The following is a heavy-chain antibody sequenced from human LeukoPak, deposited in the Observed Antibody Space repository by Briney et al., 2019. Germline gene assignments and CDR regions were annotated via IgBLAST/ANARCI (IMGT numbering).Heavy chain of an antibody. Sequence: SETLSLTCTVSGGSISSYYWGWIRQPPGKGLEWIGYIYYSGSTNYNPSLKSRVTIPVDTSKNQFSLKLSSVTAADTAVYYCARGRDYDILTGYYSNWFDPWGQGTLVTVS. CDR1: GGSISSYY. J-gene: IGHJ5*02. D-gene: IGHD3-9*01. CDR2: IYYSGST. CDR3: ARGRDYDILTGYYSNWFDP. V-gene: IGHV4-59*01.